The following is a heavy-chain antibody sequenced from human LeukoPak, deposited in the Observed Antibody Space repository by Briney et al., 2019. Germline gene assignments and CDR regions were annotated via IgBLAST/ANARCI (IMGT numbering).Heavy chain of an antibody. V-gene: IGHV3-21*01. J-gene: IGHJ4*02. Sequence: PGGSLRLSCAASGFTFSSYCMNWVRQAPGKGLEWVSSISSSSSYKYYEDSVKGLFTISRDNGKNSLYLQMNSLRAEDTAVYYCARVPGRELRYVDWLLYRDYYFDYWGQGTLVTVSS. D-gene: IGHD3-9*01. CDR2: ISSSSSYK. CDR1: GFTFSSYC. CDR3: ARVPGRELRYVDWLLYRDYYFDY.